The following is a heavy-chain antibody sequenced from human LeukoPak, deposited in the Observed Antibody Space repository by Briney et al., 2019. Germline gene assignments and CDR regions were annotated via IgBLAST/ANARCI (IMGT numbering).Heavy chain of an antibody. CDR1: GYTFSGYY. V-gene: IGHV1-2*02. Sequence: ASVKVSCKASGYTFSGYYIHWVRQAPGQGLEWVGWINPNSGDTHSAQNFQGRVTMTRDTSISTASMDLSRLRSDDTAVYYCARAPKNDAYDIWGRGTMVTVSS. CDR3: ARAPKNDAYDI. CDR2: INPNSGDT. J-gene: IGHJ3*02.